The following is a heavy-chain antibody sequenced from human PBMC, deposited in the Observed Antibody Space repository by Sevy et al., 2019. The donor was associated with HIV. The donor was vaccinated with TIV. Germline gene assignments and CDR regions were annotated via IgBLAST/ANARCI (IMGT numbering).Heavy chain of an antibody. D-gene: IGHD2-2*02. CDR3: ARCGVVPAAIGLNCDGAFDI. Sequence: ASVKVSCKASGGTFSSYAISWVRQAPGQGLEWMGGIIPILGIANYAQKFQGRVTITADKSTSTAYMELSSLRSEDTAVYYCARCGVVPAAIGLNCDGAFDIWGQGTMVTVSS. V-gene: IGHV1-69*10. J-gene: IGHJ3*02. CDR1: GGTFSSYA. CDR2: IIPILGIA.